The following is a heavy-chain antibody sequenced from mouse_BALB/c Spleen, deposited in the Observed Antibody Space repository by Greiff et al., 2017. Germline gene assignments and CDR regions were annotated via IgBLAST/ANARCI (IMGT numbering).Heavy chain of an antibody. Sequence: QVQLQQSGAELVRPGSSVKISCKASGYAFSSYWMNWVKQRPGQGLEWIGQIYPGDGDTNYNGKFKGKATLTADKSSSTAYMQLSSLTSEDSAVYFCASLDSSGYGAYWGQGTLVTVSA. J-gene: IGHJ3*01. D-gene: IGHD3-2*01. CDR2: IYPGDGDT. V-gene: IGHV1-80*01. CDR1: GYAFSSYW. CDR3: ASLDSSGYGAY.